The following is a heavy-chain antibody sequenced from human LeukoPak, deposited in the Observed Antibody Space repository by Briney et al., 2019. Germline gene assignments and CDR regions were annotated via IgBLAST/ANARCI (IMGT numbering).Heavy chain of an antibody. Sequence: SETLSLTCTVSGGSISSYYWSWVRQPPGKGLEWIGYIYYSGSTNYNPSLKSRVTISVDTSKNQFSLKLSSVTAADTAVYYCARTSRHFDYWGQGTLVTVFS. V-gene: IGHV4-59*01. D-gene: IGHD6-6*01. CDR1: GGSISSYY. J-gene: IGHJ4*02. CDR3: ARTSRHFDY. CDR2: IYYSGST.